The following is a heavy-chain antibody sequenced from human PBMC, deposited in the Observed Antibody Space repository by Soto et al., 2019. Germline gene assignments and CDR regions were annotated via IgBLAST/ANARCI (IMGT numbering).Heavy chain of an antibody. J-gene: IGHJ4*02. CDR3: TRLISAAQDY. CDR1: GFVFKDSS. CDR2: IRDRADNYAT. D-gene: IGHD3-10*01. V-gene: IGHV3-73*01. Sequence: EVLLVESGGGLVQPGGSLKLSCAASGFVFKDSSIHWVRQASGKGLEWVGRIRDRADNYATAYAASVEGRFTISRDDSDNTAYLHMSSLKTEDTAIYYCTRLISAAQDYWGQGTLVTVSS.